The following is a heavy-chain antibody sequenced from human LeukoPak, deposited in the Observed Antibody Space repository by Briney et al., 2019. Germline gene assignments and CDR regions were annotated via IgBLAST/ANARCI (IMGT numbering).Heavy chain of an antibody. CDR2: IYYSGST. CDR3: ARWSAAVPKMFDP. Sequence: PSETLSLTCTVSGGSISSGGYYWSWIRQHPGKGLEWIGYIYYSGSTYYNPSLKSRVTISVDTSKNQFSLTLTSLTAADTAVYYCARWSAAVPKMFDPWGQGTLVTVSS. J-gene: IGHJ5*02. CDR1: GGSISSGGYY. D-gene: IGHD6-25*01. V-gene: IGHV4-31*03.